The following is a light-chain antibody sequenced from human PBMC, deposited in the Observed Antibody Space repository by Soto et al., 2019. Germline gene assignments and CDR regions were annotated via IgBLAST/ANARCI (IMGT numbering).Light chain of an antibody. Sequence: VITQSLSTVSVSPGERDTLSCRASQSVYSSLAWYQQKPGQAPRLLIYGASSRATGIPDRFSGSGSGTDFTLTISRLEPEDFAVYYCQQYGSSVTFGQGTRLEI. CDR1: QSVYSS. CDR3: QQYGSSVT. CDR2: GAS. J-gene: IGKJ5*01. V-gene: IGKV3-20*01.